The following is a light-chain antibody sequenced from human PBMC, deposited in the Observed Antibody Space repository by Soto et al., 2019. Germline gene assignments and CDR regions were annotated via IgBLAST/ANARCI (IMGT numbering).Light chain of an antibody. CDR3: QQSHSTPFT. Sequence: DIQMTQSPSSLSASVGDRVTITCRASQSISSYLSWYQQKPGKAPKLLIYTASSLKSGVPSRFSGSGSGTDFTLTISSLQPEDFATYYCQQSHSTPFTFGPGTKVDIK. CDR2: TAS. CDR1: QSISSY. V-gene: IGKV1-39*01. J-gene: IGKJ3*01.